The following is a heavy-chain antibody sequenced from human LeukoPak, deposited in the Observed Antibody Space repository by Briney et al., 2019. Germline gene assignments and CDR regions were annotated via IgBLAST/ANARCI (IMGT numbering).Heavy chain of an antibody. CDR1: GFTFDDYA. CDR2: ISWNSGSI. D-gene: IGHD3-10*01. CDR3: AKDRALRGRGLYYFDY. J-gene: IGHJ4*02. V-gene: IGHV3-9*01. Sequence: GRSLRLSCAASGFTFDDYAMHWVRQVPGKGLEWVSGISWNSGSIGYADSMKGRFTISRDNAKNSLYLQMNSLRSEDTALYYCAKDRALRGRGLYYFDYWGQGTLVTVSS.